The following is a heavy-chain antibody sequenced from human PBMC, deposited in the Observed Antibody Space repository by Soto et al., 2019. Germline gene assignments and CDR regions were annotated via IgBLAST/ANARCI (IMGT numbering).Heavy chain of an antibody. CDR2: INPNSGGT. CDR3: ARSQNVGLRFLAWLSPPDY. D-gene: IGHD3-3*01. J-gene: IGHJ4*02. CDR1: GYTFTIHG. Sequence: ASVKVSCKTSGYTFTIHGISWVRQAPGQGLEWMGWINPNSGGTNYAQKFQGRVTMTRDTSISTAYMELSRLRSDDTAVYYCARSQNVGLRFLAWLSPPDYWGQGTLVTVSS. V-gene: IGHV1-2*02.